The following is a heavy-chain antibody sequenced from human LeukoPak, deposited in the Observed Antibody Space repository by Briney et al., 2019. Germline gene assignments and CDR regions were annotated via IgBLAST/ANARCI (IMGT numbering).Heavy chain of an antibody. D-gene: IGHD1-14*01. J-gene: IGHJ4*02. CDR1: GFTFRGYG. CDR3: TRYNNDHFDY. V-gene: IGHV3-33*01. CDR2: IAYDGSRA. Sequence: PGGSLRLSCAGSGFTFRGYGMHWFRQTPGKGLEGVAVIAYDGSRAFYADSVKVRFTITRDNSKNTMSVQMDDLRAEDTAVYYCTRYNNDHFDYWGQGTLVTVSS.